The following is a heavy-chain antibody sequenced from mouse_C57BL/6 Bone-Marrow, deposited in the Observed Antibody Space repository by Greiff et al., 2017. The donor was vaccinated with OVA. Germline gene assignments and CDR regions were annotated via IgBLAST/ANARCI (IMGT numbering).Heavy chain of an antibody. CDR2: ISTDYGDA. D-gene: IGHD1-1*01. CDR1: GYTFTDYA. Sequence: QVQLQQSGPELVRPGVSVKISCKGSGYTFTDYAMHWVQQSHAKSLEWMGVISTDYGDACYKQKFKDKATMTVDKSSCTAYMVLAIQTSEDSAVYYCARGNYGSSPYWYFDVWGTGTTVTVSS. J-gene: IGHJ1*03. CDR3: ARGNYGSSPYWYFDV. V-gene: IGHV1-67*01.